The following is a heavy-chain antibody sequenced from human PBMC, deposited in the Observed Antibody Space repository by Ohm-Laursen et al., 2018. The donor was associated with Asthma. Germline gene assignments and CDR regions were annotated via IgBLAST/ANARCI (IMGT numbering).Heavy chain of an antibody. J-gene: IGHJ4*02. V-gene: IGHV3-7*01. CDR3: AKDLESYIAVAHKGFDY. CDR2: IKQDGSEK. D-gene: IGHD6-19*01. Sequence: SLRLSCAASGFTFSSYWMSWVRQAPGKGLEWVANIKQDGSEKYYVDSVKGRFTISRDNAKNSLYLQMNSLRAEDTAVYYCAKDLESYIAVAHKGFDYWGQGTLVTVSS. CDR1: GFTFSSYW.